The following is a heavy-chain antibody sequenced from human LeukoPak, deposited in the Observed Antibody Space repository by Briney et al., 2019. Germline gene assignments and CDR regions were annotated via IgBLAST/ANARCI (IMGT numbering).Heavy chain of an antibody. Sequence: PSETLSLTRTVPGGSISSRSYFWGWIRQPPGRGLEWIGSIYYSGTTYYNPSLKSRVTISEDTSKNQFSLKLSSVTAADTAVYYCARQAGQPLLPDYWGQGTLVTVSS. CDR2: IYYSGTT. D-gene: IGHD3-10*01. CDR1: GGSISSRSYF. V-gene: IGHV4-39*01. CDR3: ARQAGQPLLPDY. J-gene: IGHJ4*02.